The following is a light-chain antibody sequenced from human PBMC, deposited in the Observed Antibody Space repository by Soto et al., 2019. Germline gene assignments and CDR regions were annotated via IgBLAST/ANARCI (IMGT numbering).Light chain of an antibody. CDR2: GAS. J-gene: IGKJ1*01. CDR1: QSVGSN. V-gene: IGKV3-15*01. Sequence: EIVMTQSPVTLSVSPGERGTLSCRASQSVGSNLAWYQQRCGQPPRLLVFGASTRATGIPARFSGSGSGTEFTLPISSLQSEDFAVYYCYQYDSWPETFGQGTKVESK. CDR3: YQYDSWPET.